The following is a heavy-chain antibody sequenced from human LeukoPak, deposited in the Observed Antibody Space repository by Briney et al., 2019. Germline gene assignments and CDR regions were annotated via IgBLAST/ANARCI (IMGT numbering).Heavy chain of an antibody. J-gene: IGHJ6*03. V-gene: IGHV4-38-2*01. CDR2: IYHSGST. D-gene: IGHD3-3*01. Sequence: PSETLSLTCAVSGYSISSGYYWGWIRPPPGKGLEWIGSIYHSGSTYYNPSLKSRVTISVDTSKNQFSLKLSSVTAADTAVYYCARLVVSRITIFGEGEGYYMDVWGKGTTVTVSS. CDR1: GYSISSGYY. CDR3: ARLVVSRITIFGEGEGYYMDV.